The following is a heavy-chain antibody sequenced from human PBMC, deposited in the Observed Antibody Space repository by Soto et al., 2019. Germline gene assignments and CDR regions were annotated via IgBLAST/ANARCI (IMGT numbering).Heavy chain of an antibody. CDR3: ARDIGFDYVN. V-gene: IGHV3-7*01. D-gene: IGHD3-16*01. CDR1: GFNVMSYW. J-gene: IGHJ4*02. CDR2: IKEDGSEV. Sequence: GGSLRLSCAVSGFNVMSYWMSWVRQAPGKGLEWVASIKEDGSEVYYLQSVRGRFTISRDSAGNAVHLAMNYLSAEDTGVYFCARDIGFDYVNWGQGTLVTVPS.